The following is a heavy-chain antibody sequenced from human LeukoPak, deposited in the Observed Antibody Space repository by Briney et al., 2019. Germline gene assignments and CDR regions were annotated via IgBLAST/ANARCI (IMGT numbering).Heavy chain of an antibody. J-gene: IGHJ4*02. CDR3: ASVPAAPGNDY. Sequence: ASVNVSFKASVYIFTNYYMHWVRQAPGQGREWMGWINPNSGGTNYAQKVQGRVTMTRDTSISTDYMELSRLRSDDTPVFYCASVPAAPGNDYWGQGTLVTVSS. CDR1: VYIFTNYY. D-gene: IGHD2-2*01. V-gene: IGHV1-2*02. CDR2: INPNSGGT.